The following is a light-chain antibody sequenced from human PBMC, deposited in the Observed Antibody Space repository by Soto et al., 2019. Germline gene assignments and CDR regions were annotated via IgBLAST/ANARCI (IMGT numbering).Light chain of an antibody. J-gene: IGLJ1*01. CDR1: SPNIGAGYD. V-gene: IGLV1-40*01. Sequence: QSVLTQPPPLLGPPGKRATIPCLGASPNIGAGYDVPWYQQLPGTAPKPLIYGNNNRPSGVPDRFSGSKSGTSASLAITGLQAEDEADYYCQSYDRSLSGRVFGTGTKVTVL. CDR3: QSYDRSLSGRV. CDR2: GNN.